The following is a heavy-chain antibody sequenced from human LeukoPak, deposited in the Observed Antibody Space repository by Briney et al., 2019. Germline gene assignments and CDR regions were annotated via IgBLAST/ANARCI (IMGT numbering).Heavy chain of an antibody. CDR2: ISGSGGST. Sequence: GRSLRLSCAASGYTFSSYAMSWVHQAPGKGLEWVSAISGSGGSTYYADSVKGRFTISRDNSKNTLYLQMNSLRAEDTAVYSGAKDLEVGRWELIIDYWGQGTLVTVSS. J-gene: IGHJ4*02. CDR3: AKDLEVGRWELIIDY. V-gene: IGHV3-23*01. D-gene: IGHD1-26*01. CDR1: GYTFSSYA.